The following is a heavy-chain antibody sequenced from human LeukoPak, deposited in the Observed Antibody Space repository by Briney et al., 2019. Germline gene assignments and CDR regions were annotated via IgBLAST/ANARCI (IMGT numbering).Heavy chain of an antibody. J-gene: IGHJ4*02. D-gene: IGHD3-22*01. Sequence: GGSLRLSCTASEFALSSYWMHWVRQAPGKGLVWVSLINTDGTNTNYADSVKGRFTISRDDAKNTLYLQMNSLRAEDTAVYYCAKEGYYDSSGPDYWGQGTLVTVSS. CDR1: EFALSSYW. CDR3: AKEGYYDSSGPDY. V-gene: IGHV3-74*01. CDR2: INTDGTNT.